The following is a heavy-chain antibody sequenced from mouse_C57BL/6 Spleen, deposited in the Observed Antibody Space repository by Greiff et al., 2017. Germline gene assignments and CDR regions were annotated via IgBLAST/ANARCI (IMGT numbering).Heavy chain of an antibody. Sequence: QVHVKQPGAELVKPGASVKMSCKASGYTFTSYWITWVKQRPGQGLEWIGDIYPGSGSTNYNEKFKSKATLTVDTSSSTAYMQLSSLTSEDSAVYYCARREHYYAMDYWGQGTSVTVSS. J-gene: IGHJ4*01. V-gene: IGHV1-55*01. CDR3: ARREHYYAMDY. CDR1: GYTFTSYW. CDR2: IYPGSGST.